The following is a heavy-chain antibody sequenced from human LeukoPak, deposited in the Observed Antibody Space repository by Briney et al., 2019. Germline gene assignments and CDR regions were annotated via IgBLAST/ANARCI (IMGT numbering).Heavy chain of an antibody. CDR3: ARGSPPGGFWSGYYTETYFDY. CDR2: INPNSGGT. V-gene: IGHV1-2*02. CDR1: GYTFTGYY. J-gene: IGHJ4*02. Sequence: ASVKVSCKASGYTFTGYYMHWVRQAPGQGLEWMGWINPNSGGTNYAQKFQGRVTMTRDTSISTAYMELSRLRSDDTAVYYCARGSPPGGFWSGYYTETYFDYWGQGTLVTVSS. D-gene: IGHD3-3*01.